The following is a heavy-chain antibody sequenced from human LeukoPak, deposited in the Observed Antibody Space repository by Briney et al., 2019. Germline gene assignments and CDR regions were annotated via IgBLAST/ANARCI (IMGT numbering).Heavy chain of an antibody. D-gene: IGHD2-2*01. CDR3: ASGQVVVPAAPGNYYCMDV. V-gene: IGHV4-59*01. J-gene: IGHJ6*03. Sequence: PSETLSLTCTVSGGSISSYYWSWIRQPPGKGLEWIGYIYYSGSTNYNPSLKSRVTISVDTSKNQFSLKLSSVTAADTAVYYCASGQVVVPAAPGNYYCMDVGRKGTTVTVSS. CDR1: GGSISSYY. CDR2: IYYSGST.